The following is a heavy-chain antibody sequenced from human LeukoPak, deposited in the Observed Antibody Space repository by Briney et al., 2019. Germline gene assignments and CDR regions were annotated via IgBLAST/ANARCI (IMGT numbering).Heavy chain of an antibody. CDR2: IIPIFGTA. J-gene: IGHJ4*02. CDR1: GGTFSRYA. V-gene: IGHV1-69*06. CDR3: AFDVWGSYRYARLGY. Sequence: SVKVSCKASGGTFSRYAISWVRQAPGQGLEWMGGIIPIFGTANYAQKFQGRVTITADKSTSTAYMELSSLRSEDTAVYYCAFDVWGSYRYARLGYWGQGTLVTVSS. D-gene: IGHD3-16*02.